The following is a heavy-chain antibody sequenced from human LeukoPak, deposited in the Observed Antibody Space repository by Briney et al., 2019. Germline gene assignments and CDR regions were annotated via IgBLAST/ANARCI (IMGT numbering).Heavy chain of an antibody. V-gene: IGHV4-34*01. CDR1: GGSFSGYY. CDR3: VRVGYYYYYYGMDV. CDR2: INHSGST. J-gene: IGHJ6*02. Sequence: SETLSLTCAVYGGSFSGYYWSWIRQPPGKGLEWIGEINHSGSTNYNPSLKSRVTISVDTSKNQFSLKLSSVTAADTAVYYCVRVGYYYYYYGMDVWGQGTTVTVSS. D-gene: IGHD1-26*01.